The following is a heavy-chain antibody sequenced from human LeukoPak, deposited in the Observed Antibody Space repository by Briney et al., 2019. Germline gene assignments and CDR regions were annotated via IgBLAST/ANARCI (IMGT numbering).Heavy chain of an antibody. CDR3: ARDLKPDCGDDNNWFDP. CDR2: IIPIFGTA. CDR1: GGTFSSYA. Sequence: GASVKVSCKASGGTFSSYAISWVRQAPGQGLEWMGGIIPIFGTANYAQKFQGRVTITADESTSTAYMELSSLRSEDTAVYYCARDLKPDCGDDNNWFDPWGQGTLVTVSS. J-gene: IGHJ5*02. D-gene: IGHD4-17*01. V-gene: IGHV1-69*01.